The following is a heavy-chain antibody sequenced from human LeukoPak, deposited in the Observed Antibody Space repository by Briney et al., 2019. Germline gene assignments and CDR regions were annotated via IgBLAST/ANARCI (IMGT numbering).Heavy chain of an antibody. Sequence: TSETLSLTCTVSGGSISSYYWSWIRQPPGKGLEWIGYIYYSGSTNYNPSLKSRVTISVDTSKNQFSLKLSSVTAADTAVYYCARVCSIRFLEWLLCSSAGIHSLQDYWGQGTLVTVSS. CDR1: GGSISSYY. CDR2: IYYSGST. D-gene: IGHD3-3*01. J-gene: IGHJ4*02. V-gene: IGHV4-59*01. CDR3: ARVCSIRFLEWLLCSSAGIHSLQDY.